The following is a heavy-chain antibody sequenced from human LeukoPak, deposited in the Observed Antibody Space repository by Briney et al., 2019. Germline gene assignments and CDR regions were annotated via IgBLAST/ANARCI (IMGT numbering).Heavy chain of an antibody. Sequence: GGSLRLSCAASGFTFSSYGMHWVRQAPGKGLEWVAVISYDGSNKYYADSVKGRFTISRDNSKNTLYLQMNSLRAEDTAVYYCAKDQWFGELLVTNYYYYGMDVWGQGTTVTVSS. CDR3: AKDQWFGELLVTNYYYYGMDV. J-gene: IGHJ6*02. CDR1: GFTFSSYG. D-gene: IGHD3-10*01. V-gene: IGHV3-30*18. CDR2: ISYDGSNK.